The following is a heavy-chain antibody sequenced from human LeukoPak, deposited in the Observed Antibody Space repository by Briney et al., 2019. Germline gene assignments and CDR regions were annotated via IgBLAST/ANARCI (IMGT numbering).Heavy chain of an antibody. D-gene: IGHD3-10*01. CDR2: INHSGST. V-gene: IGHV4-34*01. J-gene: IGHJ4*02. CDR1: GGSFSDYY. CDR3: ARGLVVRGVYFDY. Sequence: SETLSLTCAVYGGSFSDYYWSWIRQPPGKGLEWIGEINHSGSTNYNPSLKSRVTISVDTSKNQFSLKLSSVTAADTAVYYCARGLVVRGVYFDYWGQGTLVTVSS.